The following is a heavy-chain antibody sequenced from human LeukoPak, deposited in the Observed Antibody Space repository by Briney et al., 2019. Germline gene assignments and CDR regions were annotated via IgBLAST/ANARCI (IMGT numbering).Heavy chain of an antibody. CDR3: AKDLLYYYDSRGY. CDR1: GFTFSSYA. CDR2: ISGSGGST. Sequence: PGRSLRLSCAASGFTFSSYAMSWVRQAPGKGLEWVSAISGSGGSTYYADSVKGRFTISRDNSKNTLYLQMNSLRGEDTAVYYCAKDLLYYYDSRGYWGQGTLVTVSS. V-gene: IGHV3-23*01. D-gene: IGHD3-22*01. J-gene: IGHJ4*02.